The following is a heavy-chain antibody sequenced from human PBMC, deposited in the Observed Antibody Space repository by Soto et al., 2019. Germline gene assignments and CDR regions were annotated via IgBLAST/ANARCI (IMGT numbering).Heavy chain of an antibody. J-gene: IGHJ4*02. Sequence: ASVKVSCKASGYTFTNYYMYWVRQAPGQGLEWMGIINPSDYSTSYAQKFQGRVTMTRDTSTSTVYMELSSLRSEDTAVYYCARDYCSGGTCNGYFDYWGQG. CDR3: ARDYCSGGTCNGYFDY. CDR2: INPSDYST. D-gene: IGHD2-15*01. CDR1: GYTFTNYY. V-gene: IGHV1-46*01.